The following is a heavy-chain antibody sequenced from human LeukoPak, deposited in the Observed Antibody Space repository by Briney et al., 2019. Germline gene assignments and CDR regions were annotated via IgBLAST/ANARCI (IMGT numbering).Heavy chain of an antibody. J-gene: IGHJ4*02. V-gene: IGHV1-69*02. Sequence: SVKVSCKASGGTFSSYTISWVRQAPGQGLEWMGRIIPILGIANYAQKFQGRVTITADKSTSTAYMELSSLRSEDTAVYYCARRPFGGSYEYFDYWGQGTLVTVSS. CDR3: ARRPFGGSYEYFDY. CDR2: IIPILGIA. CDR1: GGTFSSYT. D-gene: IGHD1-26*01.